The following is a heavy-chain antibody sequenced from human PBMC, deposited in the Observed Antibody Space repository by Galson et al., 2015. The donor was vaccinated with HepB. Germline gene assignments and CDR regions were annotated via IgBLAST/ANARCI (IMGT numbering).Heavy chain of an antibody. CDR3: AKDGIMVANNPYHFQY. V-gene: IGHV3-23*01. Sequence: SLRLSCAASGFSFTRYAMTWVRQAPGKGLEWVSSITRSGGNSYYTDSVKGRFTVSRDNSKNTLLLQLNSLRAEDTAMYFCAKDGIMVANNPYHFQYWGQGTLVTVSS. J-gene: IGHJ4*02. CDR1: GFSFTRYA. CDR2: ITRSGGNS. D-gene: IGHD2-15*01.